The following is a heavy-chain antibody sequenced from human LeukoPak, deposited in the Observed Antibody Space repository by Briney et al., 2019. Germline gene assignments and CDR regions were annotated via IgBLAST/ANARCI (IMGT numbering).Heavy chain of an antibody. Sequence: SETLSLTCTVSGGSISSSTSGWGWYWGWIRQPPGKGLEWIGSIYYSGSTYYNPSLKGRVTISVDTSKNQFSMNLNSVTAADTAVYYCARLVAGTHYHFDYWGQGTLVTVSS. CDR2: IYYSGST. CDR3: ARLVAGTHYHFDY. J-gene: IGHJ4*02. CDR1: GGSISSSTSGWGWY. D-gene: IGHD6-19*01. V-gene: IGHV4-39*07.